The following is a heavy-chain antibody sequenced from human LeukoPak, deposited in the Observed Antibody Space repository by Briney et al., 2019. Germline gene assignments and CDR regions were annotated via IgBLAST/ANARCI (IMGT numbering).Heavy chain of an antibody. D-gene: IGHD3-10*01. V-gene: IGHV3-74*01. Sequence: GGSLRLSCAASAFTFSRYWMHWVRQTPGEGLVWVSRISSDGTTTTYADSVKGRFTISRDNARNTLYLQTNSLRAEDTAVYYCARFAYDSGSLSWGQGALVTVSS. CDR2: ISSDGTTT. J-gene: IGHJ5*02. CDR3: ARFAYDSGSLS. CDR1: AFTFSRYW.